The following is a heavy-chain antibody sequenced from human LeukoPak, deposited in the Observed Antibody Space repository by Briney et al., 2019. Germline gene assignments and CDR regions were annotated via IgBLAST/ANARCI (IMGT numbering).Heavy chain of an antibody. CDR3: AKDRGQIQRFDY. Sequence: QSWGSLRLSCAASGFTFSSYGMHWVRQAPGKGLEWVAFIRYDGSNKYYADSVKGRFTISRDNSKNTLYLQMNSLRAEDTAVYYCAKDRGQIQRFDYWGQGTLVTVSS. CDR2: IRYDGSNK. V-gene: IGHV3-30*02. CDR1: GFTFSSYG. J-gene: IGHJ4*02. D-gene: IGHD5-18*01.